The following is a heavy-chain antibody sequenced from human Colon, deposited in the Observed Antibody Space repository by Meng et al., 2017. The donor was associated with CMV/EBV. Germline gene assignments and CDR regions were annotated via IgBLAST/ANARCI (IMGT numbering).Heavy chain of an antibody. V-gene: IGHV3-23*01. CDR3: AKPYSSGWVYFDY. CDR1: GFTFSDYY. CDR2: ISGSGRVT. D-gene: IGHD6-19*01. Sequence: GESLKISCAASGFTFSDYYMSWIRQAPGKGLEWVSDISGSGRVTYYADSVKGRFTISRDNSKNTLYLQMDSLRAEDTAVYYCAKPYSSGWVYFDYWGQGTLVTVSS. J-gene: IGHJ4*02.